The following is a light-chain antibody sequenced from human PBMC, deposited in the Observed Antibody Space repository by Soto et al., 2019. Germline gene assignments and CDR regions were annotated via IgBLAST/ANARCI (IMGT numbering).Light chain of an antibody. CDR2: EVS. J-gene: IGLJ1*01. Sequence: QSALTQSASVFGSPGQSITFSCTGTSSDVGGYNFVSWYQQHPGKAPKLMIYEVSSRPSGVSNRFSGSRSGNTASLTISGLQAEDEADYYCSSYTRSSTLVFGTGTKVTVL. CDR3: SSYTRSSTLV. V-gene: IGLV2-14*03. CDR1: SSDVGGYNF.